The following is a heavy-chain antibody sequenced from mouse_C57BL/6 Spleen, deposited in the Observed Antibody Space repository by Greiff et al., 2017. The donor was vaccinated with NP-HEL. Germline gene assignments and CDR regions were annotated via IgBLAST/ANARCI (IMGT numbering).Heavy chain of an antibody. J-gene: IGHJ3*01. CDR1: GFTFSSYT. CDR2: ISGGGGNT. Sequence: VQLVESGGGLVKPGGSLKLSCAASGFTFSSYTMSWVRQTPEKRLEWVATISGGGGNTYYPDSVKGRFTISRDNAKNTLYLQMSSLRSEDTALYYCARDYYGSSLAWFAYWGQGTLVTVSA. V-gene: IGHV5-9*01. CDR3: ARDYYGSSLAWFAY. D-gene: IGHD1-1*01.